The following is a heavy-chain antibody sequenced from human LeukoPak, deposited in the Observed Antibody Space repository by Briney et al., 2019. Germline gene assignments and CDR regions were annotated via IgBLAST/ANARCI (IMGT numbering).Heavy chain of an antibody. CDR3: VVTVVGTIDY. CDR1: SGSIRNSNYY. J-gene: IGHJ4*02. Sequence: PSETLSLTCTVSSGSIRNSNYYWGWIRQPPGKGLEWIGSIFYDGSSDYNPSLKSRVTISVDTSKNKFSLKLSSVTAADTAVYYCVVTVVGTIDYWGQGTLVTVSS. V-gene: IGHV4-39*01. CDR2: IFYDGSS. D-gene: IGHD6-19*01.